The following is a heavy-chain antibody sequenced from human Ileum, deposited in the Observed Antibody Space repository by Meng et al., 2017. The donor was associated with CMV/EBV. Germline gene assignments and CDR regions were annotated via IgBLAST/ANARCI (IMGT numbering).Heavy chain of an antibody. V-gene: IGHV4-31*03. CDR1: GGSSSRGGYY. CDR2: IYYSGST. Sequence: LTCTVSGGSSSRGGYYWSWVRQRPGEAPEWVGYIYYSGSTYYNPSLKSRTTMSVDTSKNQFSLEVNSVTAADTAVYYCARGKSHFDFWGQGLLVTVSS. CDR3: ARGKSHFDF. J-gene: IGHJ4*02.